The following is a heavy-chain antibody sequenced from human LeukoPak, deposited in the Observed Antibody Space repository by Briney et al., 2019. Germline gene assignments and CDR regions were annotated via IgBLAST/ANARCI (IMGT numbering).Heavy chain of an antibody. CDR3: ARQGFSSTSCYRHGMDV. V-gene: IGHV5-51*01. Sequence: GDSLKISCKGSGYSFTSYWIGWVRQMPGKGLEWMGIIYPGDSATRYSPSFQGQVTISADTSISTAYLQWSSLKASDPAMYYCARQGFSSTSCYRHGMDVWGQGTTVTVSS. J-gene: IGHJ6*02. CDR1: GYSFTSYW. D-gene: IGHD2-2*01. CDR2: IYPGDSAT.